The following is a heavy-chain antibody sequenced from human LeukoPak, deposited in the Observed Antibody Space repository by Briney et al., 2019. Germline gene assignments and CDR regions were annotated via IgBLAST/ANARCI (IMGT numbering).Heavy chain of an antibody. CDR3: AKDGLRLGELSLSLHD. CDR2: ISSSSTYI. J-gene: IGHJ4*02. V-gene: IGHV3-21*01. Sequence: GGSLRLSCAASGFTFSSYTMNWVRQAPGKGLEWVSSISSSSTYINYADSVKGRFTISRDNAKNSLYLQMNSLRAEDTAVYYCAKDGLRLGELSLSLHDWGQGTLVTVSS. D-gene: IGHD3-16*02. CDR1: GFTFSSYT.